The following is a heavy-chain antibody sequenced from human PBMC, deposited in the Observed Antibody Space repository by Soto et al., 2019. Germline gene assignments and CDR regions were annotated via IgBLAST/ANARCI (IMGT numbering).Heavy chain of an antibody. CDR3: ARDPRPNSSGWKGGFDY. D-gene: IGHD6-19*01. J-gene: IGHJ4*02. Sequence: SETLSLTCTVSGGSISSGGYYWSWIRQHPGKGLEWIGYIYYSGSTYYNPSLKSRVTISVDTSKNQFSLKLSSVTAADTAVYYCARDPRPNSSGWKGGFDYWGQGTLVTVSS. CDR1: GGSISSGGYY. V-gene: IGHV4-31*03. CDR2: IYYSGST.